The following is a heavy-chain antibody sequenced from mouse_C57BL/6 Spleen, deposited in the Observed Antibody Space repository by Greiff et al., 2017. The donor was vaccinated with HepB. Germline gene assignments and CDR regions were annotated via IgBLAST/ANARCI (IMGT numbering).Heavy chain of an antibody. J-gene: IGHJ2*01. CDR1: GYTFTDYY. CDR2: INPNNGGT. D-gene: IGHD1-1*01. CDR3: ARLDYYGSSPFDY. Sequence: EVQLQQSGPELVKPGASVKISCKASGYTFTDYYMNWVKQSHGKSLEWIGDINPNNGGTSYNQKFKGKATLTVDKSSSTAYMELRSLTSEDSAVYYCARLDYYGSSPFDYWGQGTTLTVSS. V-gene: IGHV1-26*01.